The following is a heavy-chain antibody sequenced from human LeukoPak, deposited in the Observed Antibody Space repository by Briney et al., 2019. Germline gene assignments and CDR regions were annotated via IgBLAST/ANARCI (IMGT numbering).Heavy chain of an antibody. D-gene: IGHD2-2*01. CDR1: GGSISSYY. V-gene: IGHV4-59*01. CDR2: IYYSGST. Sequence: SETQSLTCTVSGGSISSYYWSWIRQPPGKGLEWIGYIYYSGSTNYNPSLKSRVTISVDTSKNQFSLKLSSVTAADTAVYYCARVGRNCSSTSCYRPYYYGMDVWGQGTTVTVSS. J-gene: IGHJ6*02. CDR3: ARVGRNCSSTSCYRPYYYGMDV.